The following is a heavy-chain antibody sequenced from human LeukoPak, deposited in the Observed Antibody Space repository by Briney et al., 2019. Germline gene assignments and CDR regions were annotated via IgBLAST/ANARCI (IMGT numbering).Heavy chain of an antibody. D-gene: IGHD1-26*01. V-gene: IGHV4-31*03. J-gene: IGHJ4*02. CDR1: GGSINSGGYY. CDR2: IYYSGST. CDR3: ARYGQGAVVDY. Sequence: PSETLSLTCTVSGGSINSGGYYWTWIRQHPGKGLEWIGYIYYSGSTYCNPSLKSRITISVDTFKNQFSLKLISVTAADTAVYYCARYGQGAVVDYWGQGTLVTVSS.